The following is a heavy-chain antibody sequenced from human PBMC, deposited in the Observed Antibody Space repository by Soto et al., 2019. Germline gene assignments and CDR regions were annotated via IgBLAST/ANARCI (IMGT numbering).Heavy chain of an antibody. CDR3: AKDAGGDYGDYYYGMDV. CDR1: GFTFSSYA. CDR2: ISGSGGST. J-gene: IGHJ6*02. D-gene: IGHD4-17*01. V-gene: IGHV3-23*01. Sequence: GGSLRLSCAASGFTFSSYAMSWVRQAPGKGLEWVSAISGSGGSTYYADSVKGRFTISRDNSKNTLYLQMNSLRAEDTAVYYCAKDAGGDYGDYYYGMDVWGQGTTVTVSS.